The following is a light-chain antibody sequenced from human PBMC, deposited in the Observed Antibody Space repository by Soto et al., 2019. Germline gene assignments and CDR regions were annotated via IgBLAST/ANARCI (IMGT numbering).Light chain of an antibody. CDR1: QSVSSY. J-gene: IGKJ4*01. V-gene: IGKV3-11*01. Sequence: EIVLTQSPATLSLSPGERATLSCRARQSVSSYLAWYQQKPGQAPRLLIYDASNRATGIPARFSGSGSGTDFTLTISSLEPEDFAVYYRQQRSNFALTFGGGTKVDIK. CDR3: QQRSNFALT. CDR2: DAS.